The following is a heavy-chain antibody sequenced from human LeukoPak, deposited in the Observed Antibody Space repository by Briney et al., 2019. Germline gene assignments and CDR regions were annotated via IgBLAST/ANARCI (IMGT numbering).Heavy chain of an antibody. Sequence: ASVKVSCKASGYTFTGYYMHWVRQAPGQGLEWMGRINPNSGGTNYAQKFQRRVTMTRDTSISTAYMELSRLRSDDTAVYYCARDARTLAYCGGDCYILGYWGQGTLVTVSS. CDR2: INPNSGGT. D-gene: IGHD2-21*02. CDR3: ARDARTLAYCGGDCYILGY. CDR1: GYTFTGYY. V-gene: IGHV1-2*06. J-gene: IGHJ4*02.